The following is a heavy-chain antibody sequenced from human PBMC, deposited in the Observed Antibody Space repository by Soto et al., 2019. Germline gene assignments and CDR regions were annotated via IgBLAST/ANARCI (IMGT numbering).Heavy chain of an antibody. Sequence: SATLSLTCTVSGGSISSYYWSWIRQHPGKGLEWIGYIYYSGSTNYNPSLKSRVTISVDTSKNQFSLKLSSVTAADTAVYYCARGGVTTHYYYYYGMDVWGQGTTVAVSS. D-gene: IGHD4-4*01. J-gene: IGHJ6*02. CDR1: GGSISSYY. V-gene: IGHV4-59*01. CDR3: ARGGVTTHYYYYYGMDV. CDR2: IYYSGST.